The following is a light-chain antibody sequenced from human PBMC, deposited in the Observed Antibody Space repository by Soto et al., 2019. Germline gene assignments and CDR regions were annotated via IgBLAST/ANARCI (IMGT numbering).Light chain of an antibody. J-gene: IGKJ4*01. CDR2: DAS. CDR1: QSVSSY. V-gene: IGKV3-11*01. CDR3: QQRSNWPLT. Sequence: EIVLTQSPATLSLSPGERAILSCRASQSVSSYLAWYQQKPGQAPRLLIYDASNRATGIPARFSGSGSGTDFTLTISSLEPEDFAVYYFQQRSNWPLTFGGGTKVEIK.